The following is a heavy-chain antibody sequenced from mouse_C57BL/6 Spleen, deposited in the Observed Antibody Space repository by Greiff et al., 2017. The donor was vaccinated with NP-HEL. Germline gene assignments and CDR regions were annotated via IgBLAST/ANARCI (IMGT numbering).Heavy chain of an antibody. D-gene: IGHD1-1*01. V-gene: IGHV5-17*01. CDR3: ARSQLLRFDY. CDR1: GFTFSDYG. Sequence: VQLVESGGGLVKPGGSLKLSCAASGFTFSDYGMHWVRQAPEKGLEWVAYISSGSSTIYYADTVKGRFTISRDNAKNTLFLQMTSLRSEDTAMYYCARSQLLRFDYWGKGTTLTVSS. CDR2: ISSGSSTI. J-gene: IGHJ2*01.